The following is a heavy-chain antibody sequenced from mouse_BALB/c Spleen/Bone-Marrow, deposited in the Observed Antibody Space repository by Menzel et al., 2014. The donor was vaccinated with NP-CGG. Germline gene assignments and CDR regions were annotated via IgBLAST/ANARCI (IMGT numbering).Heavy chain of an antibody. J-gene: IGHJ4*01. CDR3: AREVAMDY. CDR1: GFTFSDYY. CDR2: ISDGGSYT. Sequence: EVQVVESGGGLVKPGGSLKLSCAASGFTFSDYYMYWVRQAPEKRLEWVATISDGGSYTYYPDSVKGRFTISRDNAKNNLCLQMSSLKSEDAAMYYCAREVAMDYWGQGTSVTVSS. V-gene: IGHV5-4*02.